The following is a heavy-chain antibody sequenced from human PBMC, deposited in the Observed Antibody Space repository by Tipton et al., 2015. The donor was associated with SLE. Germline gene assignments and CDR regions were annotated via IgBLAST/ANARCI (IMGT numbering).Heavy chain of an antibody. V-gene: IGHV3-7*01. D-gene: IGHD3-16*01. CDR3: ARDPSYGAYDI. CDR2: IKQDGSGK. Sequence: SLRLSCVGAGFTFSNYWMTWVRQSPGKGLEWVANIKQDGSGKSYVDSVRGRFTISRENAKNSVGLQMNSLRAEDTAVYYCARDPSYGAYDIWGQGTMVTVSS. J-gene: IGHJ3*02. CDR1: GFTFSNYW.